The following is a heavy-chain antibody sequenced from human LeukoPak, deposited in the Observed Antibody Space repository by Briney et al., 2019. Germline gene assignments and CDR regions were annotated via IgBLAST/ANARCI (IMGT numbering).Heavy chain of an antibody. CDR1: GFTFSSYS. J-gene: IGHJ4*02. D-gene: IGHD6-13*01. CDR2: ISSSSSYI. V-gene: IGHV3-21*01. CDR3: ARVGSSWYDY. Sequence: GGSLRLSCAASGFTFSSYSMNWVRQAPGKGLEWVSSISSSSSYIYYADSVKGRFTISRDNAKNSLHLQMNSLRAEDTAVYYCARVGSSWYDYWGQGTLVTVSS.